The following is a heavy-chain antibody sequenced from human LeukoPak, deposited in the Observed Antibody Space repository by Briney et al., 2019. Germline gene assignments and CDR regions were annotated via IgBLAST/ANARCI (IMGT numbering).Heavy chain of an antibody. Sequence: SETLSLTCTVSGGSITNSGHYWSWIRHHPGAGLEWMGYIYHNGYTYYNPSVRSRVSFSVDTSKTLFYLTLTSLTAADTAVYYCAREIEGAFWSGSALGWFDAWGQGAPVTVSS. CDR3: AREIEGAFWSGSALGWFDA. CDR2: IYHNGYT. J-gene: IGHJ5*02. V-gene: IGHV4-31*03. CDR1: GGSITNSGHY. D-gene: IGHD3-3*01.